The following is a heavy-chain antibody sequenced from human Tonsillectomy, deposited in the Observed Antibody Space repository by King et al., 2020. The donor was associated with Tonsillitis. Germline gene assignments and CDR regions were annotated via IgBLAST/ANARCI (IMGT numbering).Heavy chain of an antibody. V-gene: IGHV3-23*04. D-gene: IGHD3-22*01. CDR3: ATDGGRDPYDSSGYYDKAYAFDI. J-gene: IGHJ3*02. CDR1: GFTFSSYA. CDR2: ISGSGGST. Sequence: EVQLVESGGGLVQPGGSLRLSCAASGFTFSSYAMSWVRQAPGKGLEWVSAISGSGGSTYYADSVKGRFTISRDNSKNTLYLQMNSLRAEDTAVYYCATDGGRDPYDSSGYYDKAYAFDIWGQGTMVTVSS.